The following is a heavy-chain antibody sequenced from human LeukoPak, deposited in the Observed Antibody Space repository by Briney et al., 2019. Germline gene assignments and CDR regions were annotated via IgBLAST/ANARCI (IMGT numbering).Heavy chain of an antibody. CDR2: TYYRSKWYN. CDR1: GDSVSSNSAA. V-gene: IGHV6-1*01. D-gene: IGHD3-22*01. J-gene: IGHJ4*02. Sequence: SQTLSLTCDISGDSVSSNSAAWNWIRQSPSRGLEWLGRTYYRSKWYNDYAVSVKSRITINPDTSKNQFSLQLNSVTPEDTAVYYCARVLTYYYDSSGYYYVEGFDYWGQGTLVTVSS. CDR3: ARVLTYYYDSSGYYYVEGFDY.